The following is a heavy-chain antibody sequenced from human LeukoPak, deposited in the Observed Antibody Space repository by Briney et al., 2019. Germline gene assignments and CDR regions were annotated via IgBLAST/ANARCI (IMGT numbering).Heavy chain of an antibody. CDR1: GFTFSTYT. CDR3: VKGGARYFDL. CDR2: INPSGGST. J-gene: IGHJ2*01. Sequence: GGSLRLSCAASGFTFSTYTMSWVRQAPGEGLEWVSPINPSGGSTYYADSVKGRFTISRDNSKNTLYLQMNSLRAEDTAVYYCVKGGARYFDLWGRGTLVTVSS. V-gene: IGHV3-23*01. D-gene: IGHD2-15*01.